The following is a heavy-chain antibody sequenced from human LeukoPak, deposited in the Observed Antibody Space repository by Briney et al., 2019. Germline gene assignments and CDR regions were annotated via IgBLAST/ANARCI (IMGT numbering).Heavy chain of an antibody. CDR2: INPNSGGT. D-gene: IGHD6-6*01. Sequence: ASVKVSCKASGYTFTGYYMHWVRQAPGQGLEWMGWINPNSGGTNYAQKFQGRVTMTRDTSISTAYMELSRLRSDDTAVYYCARETYSSSGLDYWGQGTLVTVSS. V-gene: IGHV1-2*02. CDR3: ARETYSSSGLDY. J-gene: IGHJ4*02. CDR1: GYTFTGYY.